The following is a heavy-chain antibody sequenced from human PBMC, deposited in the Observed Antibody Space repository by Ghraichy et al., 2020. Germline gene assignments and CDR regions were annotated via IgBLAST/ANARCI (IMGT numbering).Heavy chain of an antibody. Sequence: GGSLRLSCAASGFTFSSYAMSWVRQAPGKGLEWVSAISGSGGSTYYADSVKGRFTISRDNSKNTLYLQMNSLRAEDTAVYYCAKDLADSSGYSYFDYWGQGTLVTVSS. CDR1: GFTFSSYA. D-gene: IGHD3-22*01. V-gene: IGHV3-23*01. CDR2: ISGSGGST. J-gene: IGHJ4*02. CDR3: AKDLADSSGYSYFDY.